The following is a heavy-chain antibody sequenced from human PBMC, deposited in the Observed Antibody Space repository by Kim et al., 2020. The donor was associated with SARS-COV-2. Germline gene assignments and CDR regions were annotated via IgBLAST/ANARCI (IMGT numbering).Heavy chain of an antibody. J-gene: IGHJ4*02. V-gene: IGHV3-30*18. CDR3: AKDGSGWDGAADY. CDR2: ISYDGSNK. D-gene: IGHD6-19*01. CDR1: GFTFSSYG. Sequence: GGSLRLSCAASGFTFSSYGMHWVRQAPGKGLEWVAVISYDGSNKYYADSVKGRFTISRDNSKNTLYLQMNSLRAEDTAVYYCAKDGSGWDGAADYWGQGTLVTVSS.